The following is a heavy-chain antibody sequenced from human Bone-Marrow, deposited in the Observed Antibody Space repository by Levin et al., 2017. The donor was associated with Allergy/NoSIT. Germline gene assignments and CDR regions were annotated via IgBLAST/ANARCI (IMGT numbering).Heavy chain of an antibody. J-gene: IGHJ4*02. CDR1: GGTFSSYT. Sequence: SVKVSCKASGGTFSSYTISWVRQAPGQGLEWMGRIIPILGIANYAQKFQGRVTITADKSTSTAYMELSSLRSEDTAVYYCARDDSSGYYHEGWGQGTLVTVSS. V-gene: IGHV1-69*04. D-gene: IGHD3-22*01. CDR2: IIPILGIA. CDR3: ARDDSSGYYHEG.